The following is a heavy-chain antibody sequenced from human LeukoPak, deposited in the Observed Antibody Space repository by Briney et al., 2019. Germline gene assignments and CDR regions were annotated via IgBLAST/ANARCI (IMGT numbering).Heavy chain of an antibody. V-gene: IGHV3-23*01. CDR2: ISGSGGST. J-gene: IGHJ3*02. CDR3: AREAVITMISRGAFDI. CDR1: GFTFSSYA. D-gene: IGHD3-22*01. Sequence: GGSLRLSCAASGFTFSSYAMSWVRQAPGKGLEWVSAISGSGGSTYYADSVKGRFTISRDNSKNTLYLQMNSLRAEDTAVYYCAREAVITMISRGAFDIWGQGTMVTVSS.